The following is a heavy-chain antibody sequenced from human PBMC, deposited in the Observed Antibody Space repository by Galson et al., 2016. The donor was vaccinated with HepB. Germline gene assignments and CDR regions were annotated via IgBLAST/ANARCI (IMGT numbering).Heavy chain of an antibody. V-gene: IGHV3-23*01. CDR1: GFTFYSSA. J-gene: IGHJ4*02. Sequence: SLRLSCAASGFTFYSSAMSWVRQAPGKGLEWVSAISASGGVTYYADSVKGRFTISRDNSKNTLYLQMNSLRAEDTAVYYCARGRLPTSYYGLAYWGQGTLVTVSS. CDR3: ARGRLPTSYYGLAY. D-gene: IGHD3-10*01. CDR2: ISASGGVT.